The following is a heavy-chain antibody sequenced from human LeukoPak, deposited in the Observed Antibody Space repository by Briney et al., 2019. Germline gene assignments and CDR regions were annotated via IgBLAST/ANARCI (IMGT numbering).Heavy chain of an antibody. J-gene: IGHJ6*03. Sequence: ASVKVSCKASGYTFTGHYISWVRQAPGQGLEWLGWINPNTGDTKYSQKFQGRVTMTRGTSISTAYMDLSRLTSDATAVYYCARFNIVVVPAARDYYYYMDVWGKGTTVTISS. CDR2: INPNTGDT. CDR3: ARFNIVVVPAARDYYYYMDV. D-gene: IGHD2-2*01. V-gene: IGHV1-2*02. CDR1: GYTFTGHY.